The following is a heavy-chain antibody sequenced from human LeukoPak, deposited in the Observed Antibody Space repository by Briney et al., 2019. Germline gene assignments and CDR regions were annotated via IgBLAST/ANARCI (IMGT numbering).Heavy chain of an antibody. D-gene: IGHD2-2*01. V-gene: IGHV4-34*01. Sequence: SETLSLTCAVYGVSFRDYYWSWIRQPPGKGLEWIGEINHGGSSDYNPSLRSRVTISVDASKNQFSLRLSSVTAADTAVYYCARIGSHCSGTSCYGDYWGQGALVTVSS. CDR3: ARIGSHCSGTSCYGDY. J-gene: IGHJ4*02. CDR1: GVSFRDYY. CDR2: INHGGSS.